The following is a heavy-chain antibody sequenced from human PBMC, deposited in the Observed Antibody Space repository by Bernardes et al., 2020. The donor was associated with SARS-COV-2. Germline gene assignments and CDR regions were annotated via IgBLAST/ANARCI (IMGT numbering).Heavy chain of an antibody. CDR1: GFTFSIYS. Sequence: GGSLRLSCAASGFTFSIYSMNWVRQAPGKGLEWVSYISSSSRTIYYADSVKGRLTISRDNAKNSLYLQMNSLRAEGTAVYYCARDRGNTIFGVVIMGWFDPWGQGTLVTVSS. V-gene: IGHV3-48*01. CDR3: ARDRGNTIFGVVIMGWFDP. J-gene: IGHJ5*02. CDR2: ISSSSRTI. D-gene: IGHD3-3*01.